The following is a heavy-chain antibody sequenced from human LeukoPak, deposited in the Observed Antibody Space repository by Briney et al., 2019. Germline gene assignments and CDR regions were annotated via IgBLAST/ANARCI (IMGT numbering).Heavy chain of an antibody. CDR3: AALYGDYGDDYYYYMDV. D-gene: IGHD4-17*01. V-gene: IGHV1-58*02. Sequence: SVKVSCKASGFTFTSSAMQWVRQARGQRLEWIGWIVVGSGNTNYAQKVQERVTITKDMSPSTAYMELSSLRSEDTAVYYCAALYGDYGDDYYYYMDVWGKGTTVTVSS. CDR2: IVVGSGNT. CDR1: GFTFTSSA. J-gene: IGHJ6*03.